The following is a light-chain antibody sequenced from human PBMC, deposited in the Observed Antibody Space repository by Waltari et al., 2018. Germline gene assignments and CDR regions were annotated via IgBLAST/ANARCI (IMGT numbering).Light chain of an antibody. J-gene: IGLJ2*01. CDR3: SSYAGSNNVL. CDR2: EVS. V-gene: IGLV2-8*01. Sequence: QSALTQPPSASGSPGQSVTISCTGTSSDVGGYNYVSWYQQHPGKAPKLMIYEVSKRPSGVPDRFSGPKSGNTAPLTVSGLQAEDEADYYCSSYAGSNNVLFGGGTKLTVL. CDR1: SSDVGGYNY.